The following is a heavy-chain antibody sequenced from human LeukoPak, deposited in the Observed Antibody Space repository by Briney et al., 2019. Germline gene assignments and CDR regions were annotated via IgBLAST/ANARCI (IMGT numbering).Heavy chain of an antibody. Sequence: GGSLRLSCAASGFTFSNYAMTWVRQAPGKGLEWVSSVSRSSTAKYYADSVKGRFTISRDNAQNSLFLQMNSLRVEDTAVYYCASRFCSDGVCHFDSWGQGTLVTVSS. J-gene: IGHJ4*02. V-gene: IGHV3-21*01. CDR1: GFTFSNYA. CDR3: ASRFCSDGVCHFDS. D-gene: IGHD2-8*01. CDR2: VSRSSTAK.